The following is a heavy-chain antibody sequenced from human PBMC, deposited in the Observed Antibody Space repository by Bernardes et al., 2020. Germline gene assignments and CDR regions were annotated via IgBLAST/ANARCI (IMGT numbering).Heavy chain of an antibody. CDR1: GFTFSSYS. Sequence: GGSLRLSCAASGFTFSSYSMNWVRQAPGKGLEWVSSISSSSSYIYYADSVKGRFTISRDNAKNSLYLQMNTLRAEDTAVYYCARDLWGTVTTEGWFDYWGQGTLVTGSS. D-gene: IGHD4-17*01. J-gene: IGHJ4*02. V-gene: IGHV3-21*01. CDR3: ARDLWGTVTTEGWFDY. CDR2: ISSSSSYI.